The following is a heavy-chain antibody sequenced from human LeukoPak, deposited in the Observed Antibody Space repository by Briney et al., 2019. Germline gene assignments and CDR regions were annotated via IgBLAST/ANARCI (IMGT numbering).Heavy chain of an antibody. CDR3: ARGRVVPAAKHYYYGMDV. J-gene: IGHJ6*02. V-gene: IGHV1-69*04. CDR1: GGTFSSYA. CDR2: IIPILGIA. Sequence: GASVKVSCKASGGTFSSYAISWVRQAPGQGLEWMGRIIPILGIANYAQKFQGRVTITADKSTSTAYMELSSLRSEDTAVYYCARGRVVPAAKHYYYGMDVWGQGTTVTASS. D-gene: IGHD2-2*01.